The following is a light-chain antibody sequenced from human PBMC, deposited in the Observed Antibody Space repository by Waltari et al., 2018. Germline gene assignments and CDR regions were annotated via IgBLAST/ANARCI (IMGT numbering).Light chain of an antibody. CDR3: GSWDSSLGIGV. Sequence: QSVLTQAPSVSAAPGQTVTISCSGTTPNIGNNYVSWYQQLPGAAPKIVIYEKNRRPSGIPDRFSGSKSGASATLGITGLQTGDEADYYCGSWDSSLGIGVLGGGTRLTVL. CDR1: TPNIGNNY. V-gene: IGLV1-51*01. J-gene: IGLJ3*02. CDR2: EKN.